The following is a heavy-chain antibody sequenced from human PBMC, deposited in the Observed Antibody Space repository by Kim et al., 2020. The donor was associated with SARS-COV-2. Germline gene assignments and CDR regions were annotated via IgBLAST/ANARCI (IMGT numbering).Heavy chain of an antibody. CDR3: TRFGVNYSYAFDI. J-gene: IGHJ3*02. V-gene: IGHV1-18*04. CDR1: GYTFNSFG. CDR2: ISAYIGNP. Sequence: ASVKVSCNASGYTFNSFGLSWVRQAPGQGLEWMGWISAYIGNPYYAQKLQGRVTMTRDTSTSTAYMELRSLRSDDTAIYYCTRFGVNYSYAFDIWGQGTVVTVSS. D-gene: IGHD1-7*01.